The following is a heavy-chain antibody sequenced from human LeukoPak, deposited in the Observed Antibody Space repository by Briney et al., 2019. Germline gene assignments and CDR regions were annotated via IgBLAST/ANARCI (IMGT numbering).Heavy chain of an antibody. J-gene: IGHJ4*02. CDR3: ARALSGSYFSLFFY. CDR2: ISYDGSNK. V-gene: IGHV3-30*03. Sequence: PGGSLRLSCAASGFTFSSYWMSWVRQAPGKGLEWVAVISYDGSNKYFADSVKGRFTISRDIPKNTLYLQMNSLRAEDTAVYYCARALSGSYFSLFFYWGQGTLVTVSS. D-gene: IGHD1-26*01. CDR1: GFTFSSYW.